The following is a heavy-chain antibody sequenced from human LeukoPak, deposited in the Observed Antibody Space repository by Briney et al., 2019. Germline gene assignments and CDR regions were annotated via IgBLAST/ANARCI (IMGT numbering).Heavy chain of an antibody. J-gene: IGHJ4*02. CDR3: AREDSERLGMRFGESEIVNAPDY. V-gene: IGHV3-48*03. CDR1: GFTFSFYE. D-gene: IGHD3-10*01. Sequence: GGSLRLSCVASGFTFSFYEMNWVRQAPGKGLEWVSYISSSGSNIYYADSVKGRFTISRDNAKNSLYLQMNSLRAEDTAVYYCAREDSERLGMRFGESEIVNAPDYWGQGTLVTVSS. CDR2: ISSSGSNI.